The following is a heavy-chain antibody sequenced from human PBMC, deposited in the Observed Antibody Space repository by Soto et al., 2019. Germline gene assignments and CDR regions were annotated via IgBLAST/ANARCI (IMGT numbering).Heavy chain of an antibody. Sequence: EVHLVESGGGLVQPGGSLRLSCAGSGFTFSDYYIDWVRQAPGKGLEWVGRSRDKGNSYSTDYAASGKGRFTVSRDTSKNSLYLQMNSLKADDTALYYCARSIPGTTSFDSWGQGTLVTVSS. J-gene: IGHJ4*02. V-gene: IGHV3-72*01. CDR2: SRDKGNSYST. CDR1: GFTFSDYY. CDR3: ARSIPGTTSFDS. D-gene: IGHD1-7*01.